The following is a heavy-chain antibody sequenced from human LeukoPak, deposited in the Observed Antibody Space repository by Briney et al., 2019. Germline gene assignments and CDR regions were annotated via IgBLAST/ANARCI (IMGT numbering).Heavy chain of an antibody. CDR1: GITLSNYG. Sequence: GGSLRLSCAVSGITLSNYGMSWVRQAPGKGLEWVAGISDSGGRTNYADSVKGRFTISRDYPKNTLYLQMNSLRPEDTAVYFCAKRRVVIRVILVGFHKEAYYFDSWGQGVLVTVSS. J-gene: IGHJ4*02. CDR2: ISDSGGRT. V-gene: IGHV3-23*01. D-gene: IGHD3-22*01. CDR3: AKRRVVIRVILVGFHKEAYYFDS.